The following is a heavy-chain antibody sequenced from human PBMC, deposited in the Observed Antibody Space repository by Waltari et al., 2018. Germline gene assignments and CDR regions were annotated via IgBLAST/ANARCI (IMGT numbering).Heavy chain of an antibody. CDR1: GGSISSYY. V-gene: IGHV4-59*01. Sequence: QVQLQESGPGLVKPSETLSLTCTVSGGSISSYYWSWLRQPPGKGLEWIGYIYYRGSTNYNPSLKRRGTIAVDTSKNQFSLKLSSVTAADTAVYYCARDNAVAGTFDYWGQGTLVTVSS. J-gene: IGHJ4*02. CDR2: IYYRGST. CDR3: ARDNAVAGTFDY. D-gene: IGHD6-19*01.